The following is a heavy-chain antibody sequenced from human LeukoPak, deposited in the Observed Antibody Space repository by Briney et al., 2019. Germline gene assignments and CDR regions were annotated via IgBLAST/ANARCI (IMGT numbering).Heavy chain of an antibody. D-gene: IGHD3-3*01. CDR1: GFTFSGYP. J-gene: IGHJ4*02. CDR2: ISYDGSNK. CDR3: ARDPAGYYDFWSGYSDYFDY. Sequence: PGGSLRLSCAASGFTFSGYPIHWVRQAPGKGLEWVAVISYDGSNKYYADSVKGRFTISRDNAKNSLYLQMNSLRAEDTAVYYCARDPAGYYDFWSGYSDYFDYWGQGALVTVSS. V-gene: IGHV3-30-3*01.